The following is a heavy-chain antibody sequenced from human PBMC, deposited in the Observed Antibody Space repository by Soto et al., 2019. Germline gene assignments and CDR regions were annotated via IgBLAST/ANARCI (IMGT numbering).Heavy chain of an antibody. J-gene: IGHJ4*02. CDR3: AKGSNQRKTMIIGVIRTYFDY. D-gene: IGHD3-22*01. CDR1: GFTSSNYE. CDR2: ISSSGSTI. Sequence: GSLRLRYAGSGFTSSNYEMSWVRQATWKVLGRVSYISSSGSTIYYADSVKGRFTISRDNDKDSLYLQMNSLRAEDTAVYYCAKGSNQRKTMIIGVIRTYFDYRGQGTLVTVSS. V-gene: IGHV3-48*03.